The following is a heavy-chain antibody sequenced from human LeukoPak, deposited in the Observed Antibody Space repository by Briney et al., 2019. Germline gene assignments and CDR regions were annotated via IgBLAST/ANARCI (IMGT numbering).Heavy chain of an antibody. Sequence: ASVKVSCKASGYTFTDYHLHWVRQAPGQGLEWMGWIDPKTGGTNYAQKQNFQGRITVTRDTSISTSYMELTRLTSDDTAVYYCARVCCSGGNTDSIDIWGQRTRVTVSS. D-gene: IGHD2-15*01. CDR1: GYTFTDYH. CDR2: IDPKTGGT. CDR3: ARVCCSGGNTDSIDI. V-gene: IGHV1-2*02. J-gene: IGHJ3*02.